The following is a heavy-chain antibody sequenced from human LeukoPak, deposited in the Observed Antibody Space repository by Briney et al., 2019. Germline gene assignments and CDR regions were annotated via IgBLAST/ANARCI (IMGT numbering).Heavy chain of an antibody. CDR1: GLTFSKAY. Sequence: VGSLRLSCAASGLTFSKAYMSWLRQAPGKGREWVDRIKTKSEGGTTDYAAPVKGRFTISRDDSENTLLYLQMNSLKTEDTAVYYCTTDCSGWYCGFWSQGTLVTVSS. CDR2: IKTKSEGGTT. D-gene: IGHD6-19*01. V-gene: IGHV3-15*01. CDR3: TTDCSGWYCGF. J-gene: IGHJ4*02.